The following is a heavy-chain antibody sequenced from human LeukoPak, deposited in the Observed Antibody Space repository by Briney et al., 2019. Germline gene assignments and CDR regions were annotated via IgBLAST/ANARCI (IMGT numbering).Heavy chain of an antibody. CDR3: AKGLNWNYEGVASPFDY. CDR2: ISGSGGST. CDR1: GFTFSDYG. J-gene: IGHJ4*02. D-gene: IGHD1-7*01. Sequence: GGSLRLSCTVSGFTFSDYGMLWVRQAPGKGLEWVSAISGSGGSTYYADSVKGRFTISRDNSKNTLYLQMNSLRAEDTAVYYCAKGLNWNYEGVASPFDYWGQGTLVTVSS. V-gene: IGHV3-23*01.